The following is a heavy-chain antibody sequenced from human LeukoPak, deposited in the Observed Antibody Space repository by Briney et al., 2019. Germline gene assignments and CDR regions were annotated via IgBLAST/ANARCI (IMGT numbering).Heavy chain of an antibody. D-gene: IGHD2-8*01. CDR1: GGSISNYY. J-gene: IGHJ6*02. CDR3: ARQPGGRKGVNYGMDV. Sequence: SETLSLTCTVSGGSISNYYWSWMRQPPGKGLEWIGYIYSSESASYNPSLKSRVTISVDTSKNHFSLKLSSVTAADTGVYYCARQPGGRKGVNYGMDVWGPGTTVTVSS. V-gene: IGHV4-59*08. CDR2: IYSSESA.